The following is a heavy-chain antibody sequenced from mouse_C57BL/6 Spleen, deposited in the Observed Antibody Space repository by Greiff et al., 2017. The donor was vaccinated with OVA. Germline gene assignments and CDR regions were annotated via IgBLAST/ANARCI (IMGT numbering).Heavy chain of an antibody. V-gene: IGHV1-5*01. CDR3: TRATSRLRQFAY. Sequence: EVQLQQSGTVLARPGASVKMSCKTSGYTFTSYWMHWVKQRPGQGLEWIGAIYPGNSDTSYNQKFKGKAKLTAVTSASTAYMELSSLTNEDSAVYCCTRATSRLRQFAYWGQGTLVTVSA. CDR2: IYPGNSDT. J-gene: IGHJ3*01. CDR1: GYTFTSYW. D-gene: IGHD3-2*02.